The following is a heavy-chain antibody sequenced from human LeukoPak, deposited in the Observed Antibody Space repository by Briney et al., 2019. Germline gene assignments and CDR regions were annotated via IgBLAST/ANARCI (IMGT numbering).Heavy chain of an antibody. CDR3: AKAVGATKWSLPFDY. CDR1: EFTFGRHG. V-gene: IGHV3-30*18. CDR2: ISNDGSRK. J-gene: IGHJ4*01. D-gene: IGHD1-26*01. Sequence: GGSLRLSCAPSEFTFGRHGMHWVRQAPGKGLEWVAIISNDGSRKYYAHSVEGRFTISRDNSKNTLYLQMNSLRVEDTAVYYCAKAVGATKWSLPFDYWGQGTLVTVSS.